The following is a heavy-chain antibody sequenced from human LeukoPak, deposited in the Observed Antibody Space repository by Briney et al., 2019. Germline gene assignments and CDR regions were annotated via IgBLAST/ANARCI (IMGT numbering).Heavy chain of an antibody. CDR3: ARVALAAAGPTDYNWFDS. D-gene: IGHD6-13*01. CDR2: ISAYNGNT. CDR1: GYTFTSYG. V-gene: IGHV1-18*01. Sequence: ASVKVSCKASGYTFTSYGISWVRQAPGQGLEWMGWISAYNGNTNYAQKLQGRVTMTTDTSTSTAYMELRSLRTDDAAVYYCARVALAAAGPTDYNWFDSWGQGTLVTVSS. J-gene: IGHJ5*01.